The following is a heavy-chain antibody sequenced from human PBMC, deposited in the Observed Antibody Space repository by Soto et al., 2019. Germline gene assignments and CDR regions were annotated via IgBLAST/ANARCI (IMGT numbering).Heavy chain of an antibody. D-gene: IGHD4-4*01. CDR3: ARHPHRYSNRYYYYGMDV. Sequence: LGESLKISCKGSGYSFTSYWIGWVRQMPGKGLEWMGIIYPGDSDTRYSPSFQGQVTISADKSISTAYLQWSSLKASDTAMYYCARHPHRYSNRYYYYGMDVWGQGTTVTVSS. CDR1: GYSFTSYW. V-gene: IGHV5-51*01. J-gene: IGHJ6*02. CDR2: IYPGDSDT.